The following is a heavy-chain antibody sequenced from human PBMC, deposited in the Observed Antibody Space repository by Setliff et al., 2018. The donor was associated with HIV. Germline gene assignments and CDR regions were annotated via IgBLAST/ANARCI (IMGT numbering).Heavy chain of an antibody. Sequence: ASETLSLTCAVSGYSISSGYYWGWIRQPPGKGLEWIGSMYHSGNIYYNASLKSRVTISLDTSKRQLSLRLTSVTAADTAVYYCARGFPDTVSTQGLDSWGQGTLVTVSS. V-gene: IGHV4-38-2*01. D-gene: IGHD5-12*01. CDR2: MYHSGNI. CDR1: GYSISSGYY. CDR3: ARGFPDTVSTQGLDS. J-gene: IGHJ5*01.